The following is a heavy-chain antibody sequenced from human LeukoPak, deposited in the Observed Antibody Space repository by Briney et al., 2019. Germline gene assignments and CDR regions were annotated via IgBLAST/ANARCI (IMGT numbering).Heavy chain of an antibody. Sequence: GGSLRLSCAASGFTFNTYPMHWVRQAPGKGLERVTVITYDGIRAYYADSVKGRFTISRDNAENSLYVQMNSLRVEDTAVYYCVRDRGYFVFDFWGQGTMVTVSS. CDR2: ITYDGIRA. D-gene: IGHD2/OR15-2a*01. CDR1: GFTFNTYP. CDR3: VRDRGYFVFDF. J-gene: IGHJ3*01. V-gene: IGHV3-30-3*01.